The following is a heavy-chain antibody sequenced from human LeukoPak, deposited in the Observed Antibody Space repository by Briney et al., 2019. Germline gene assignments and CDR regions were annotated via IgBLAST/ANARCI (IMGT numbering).Heavy chain of an antibody. CDR3: ARHCCSGPAKRVFDI. J-gene: IGHJ3*02. V-gene: IGHV4-39*01. D-gene: IGHD2-15*01. Sequence: SETLSLTCTVSGGSIISSDYHWGWVRQPPGKGLEWIGTISYSGNTDHNPSLRSRVTISVDTSNNQFSLRLGSVTAADTAVYHCARHCCSGPAKRVFDIWGQGTMVTVSS. CDR1: GGSIISSDYH. CDR2: ISYSGNT.